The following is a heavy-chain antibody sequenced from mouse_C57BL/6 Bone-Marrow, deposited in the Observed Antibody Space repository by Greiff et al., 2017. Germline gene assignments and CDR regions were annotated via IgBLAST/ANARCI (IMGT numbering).Heavy chain of an antibody. V-gene: IGHV3-6*01. D-gene: IGHD1-1*01. CDR1: GYSITSGYY. CDR2: ISYDGSN. Sequence: EVKLMESGPGLVKPSQSLSLTCSVTGYSITSGYYWNWIRQFPGNNLEWMGYISYDGSNNYNPSLKNRISITRDTSKNQFFLKLNSVTTEDTATYYCARGGTTVVATDYWGQGTTLTVSS. J-gene: IGHJ2*01. CDR3: ARGGTTVVATDY.